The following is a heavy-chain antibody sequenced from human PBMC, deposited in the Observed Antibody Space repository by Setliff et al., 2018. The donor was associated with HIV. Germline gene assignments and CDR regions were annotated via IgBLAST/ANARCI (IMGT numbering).Heavy chain of an antibody. CDR1: GYTFTGYS. D-gene: IGHD2-8*01. V-gene: IGHV1-2*06. CDR3: ATKGYCTNGVCLDAFDI. Sequence: GASVKVSCKASGYTFTGYSMHWVRQDPGQGLEWMGRIIPDSGATNYAQKFQGRVTMTRDTSISTAYMELSRLRSDDTAVYYCATKGYCTNGVCLDAFDIWGQGTMVTVSS. CDR2: IIPDSGAT. J-gene: IGHJ3*02.